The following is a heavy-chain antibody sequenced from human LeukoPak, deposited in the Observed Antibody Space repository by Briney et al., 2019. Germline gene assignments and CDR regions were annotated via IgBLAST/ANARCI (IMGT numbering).Heavy chain of an antibody. V-gene: IGHV3-74*01. CDR2: INSDGSTT. D-gene: IGHD3-10*01. CDR1: GFTFTDYW. CDR3: ARGGEEYYYGSASQDY. J-gene: IGHJ4*02. Sequence: GGSLRLSCAASGFTFTDYWMHWVRQVPGKGLLWVALINSDGSTTNYADSVKGRFTISRDNAKNTLYLQMNSLRAEDTAVYYCARGGEEYYYGSASQDYWGQGTPVTVSS.